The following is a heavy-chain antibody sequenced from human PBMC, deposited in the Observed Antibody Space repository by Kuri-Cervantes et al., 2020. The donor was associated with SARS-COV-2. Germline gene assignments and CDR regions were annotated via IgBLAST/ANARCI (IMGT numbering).Heavy chain of an antibody. J-gene: IGHJ3*02. Sequence: GGSLRLYCKASGYTFTSYDINWVRQASGQGLEWMGWMNPNSGDTGYAQKFQGRVTMTRSTSISTAYMELSSLRSEETAVYYCARAPYNSYDTRGACDIWDQGALVTVSS. CDR1: GYTFTSYD. CDR2: MNPNSGDT. CDR3: ARAPYNSYDTRGACDI. V-gene: IGHV1-8*01. D-gene: IGHD3-22*01.